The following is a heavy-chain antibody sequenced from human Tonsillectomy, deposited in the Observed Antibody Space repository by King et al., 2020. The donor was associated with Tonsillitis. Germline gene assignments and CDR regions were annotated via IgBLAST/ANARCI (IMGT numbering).Heavy chain of an antibody. D-gene: IGHD1-1*01. CDR2: ISSSGSYT. Sequence: VQLVESGGGLVKPGGSLRLSCAASGFTFSSYSMTWVRQAPGKGLEWVSSISSSGSYTYYADSVKGRFTISRDNAKNSLYLQMNSLRAEDTAVYYCATKNDRGYFYYYGMDVWGQGTTVTGSS. CDR3: ATKNDRGYFYYYGMDV. CDR1: GFTFSSYS. J-gene: IGHJ6*02. V-gene: IGHV3-21*01.